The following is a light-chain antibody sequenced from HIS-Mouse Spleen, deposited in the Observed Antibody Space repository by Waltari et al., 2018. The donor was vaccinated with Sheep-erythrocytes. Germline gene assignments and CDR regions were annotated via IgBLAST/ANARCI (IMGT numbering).Light chain of an antibody. J-gene: IGLJ2*01. V-gene: IGLV2-11*01. Sequence: QSALTQPRSVSGSPGQSVTISCTGTSSDVGGYNYVSWYQQHPGKAPKLMIYDVRKRPSWVPDRFSGSKSGNTASLTISGLQAEDEADYYCCSYAGSYTVVFGGGTKLTVL. CDR1: SSDVGGYNY. CDR3: CSYAGSYTVV. CDR2: DVR.